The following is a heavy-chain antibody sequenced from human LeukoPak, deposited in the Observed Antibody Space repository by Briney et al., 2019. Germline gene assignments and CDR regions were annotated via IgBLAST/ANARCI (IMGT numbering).Heavy chain of an antibody. Sequence: SXXLSLTCTVSGGSISSSRYYWGWIRQPPGKGLEWIGSIYYSGSTYYNPSLKSRVTISVDTSKNQFSLKLSSVTAADTAVYYCARNYDSSGYYLTFDYWGQGTLVTVSS. CDR3: ARNYDSSGYYLTFDY. J-gene: IGHJ4*02. V-gene: IGHV4-39*01. CDR1: GGSISSSRYY. D-gene: IGHD3-22*01. CDR2: IYYSGST.